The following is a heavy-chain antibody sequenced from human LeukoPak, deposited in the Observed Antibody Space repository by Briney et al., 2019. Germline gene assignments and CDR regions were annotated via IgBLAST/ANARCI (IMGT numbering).Heavy chain of an antibody. D-gene: IGHD6-19*01. CDR3: ALRGGSGWYEY. Sequence: GGSLRLSCAASGFTFSSYAMSWVRQAPGMGLEWVSAVSGSGVSTYYADSVKGRFTISRDNSKNTLYLQMNSLRAEDTAVYYCALRGGSGWYEYWGQGTLVTVSS. J-gene: IGHJ4*02. V-gene: IGHV3-23*01. CDR2: VSGSGVST. CDR1: GFTFSSYA.